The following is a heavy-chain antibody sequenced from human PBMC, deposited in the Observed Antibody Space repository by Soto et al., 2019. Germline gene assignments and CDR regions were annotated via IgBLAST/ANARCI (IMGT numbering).Heavy chain of an antibody. CDR3: AREELDY. D-gene: IGHD1-1*01. Sequence: RRLSCAASVFTFSSFTLHWVRKAPGKGLEWVASISRSSIYIYYSDSLKGRVTISRENAKNSLYLQMDSPRVEDTAIYYCAREELDYWGQGTLVTVSS. V-gene: IGHV3-21*01. J-gene: IGHJ4*02. CDR1: VFTFSSFT. CDR2: ISRSSIYI.